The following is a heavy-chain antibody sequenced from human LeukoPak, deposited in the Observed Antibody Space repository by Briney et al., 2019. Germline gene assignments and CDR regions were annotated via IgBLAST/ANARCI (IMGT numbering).Heavy chain of an antibody. J-gene: IGHJ4*02. V-gene: IGHV3-23*01. CDR3: AKAFGDCSSTSCYQYHFDY. CDR1: GFTFSSYA. Sequence: GGSLRLSCAASGFTFSSYAMSWVRQAPGKGLEWVSAISGSGGSTYYADSVKGRFTISRDNSKNTLYLQMNSLRAEDTAVYYCAKAFGDCSSTSCYQYHFDYWGQGTLVTVSS. CDR2: ISGSGGST. D-gene: IGHD2-2*01.